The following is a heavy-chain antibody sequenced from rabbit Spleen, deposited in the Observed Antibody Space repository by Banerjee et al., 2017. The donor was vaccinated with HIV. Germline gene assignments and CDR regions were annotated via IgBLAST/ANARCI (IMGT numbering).Heavy chain of an antibody. D-gene: IGHD1-1*01. CDR1: GFSFSSSDY. J-gene: IGHJ2*01. CDR3: ARNYVNAFDP. Sequence: QEQLEESGGGLVQPEGSLALTCKASGFSFSSSDYICWVRQAPGKGLEWIACIDTNDGDTDYANWPKGRFTISKTSSTTVTLQMTSLTAADTATYFCARNYVNAFDPWGPGTLVTVS. CDR2: IDTNDGDT. V-gene: IGHV1S45*01.